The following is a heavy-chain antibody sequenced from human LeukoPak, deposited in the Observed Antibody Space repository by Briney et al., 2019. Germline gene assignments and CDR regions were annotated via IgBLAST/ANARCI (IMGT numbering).Heavy chain of an antibody. V-gene: IGHV3-15*01. CDR3: TSLGY. J-gene: IGHJ4*02. Sequence: PGGSLRLSCAASGFTFSNAYMNWVRQAPGKGPEWVGRIRSKADGGTTEYAAPVKGRFTISRDDSKNTLDLQMNSPKSEDTAVYYCTSLGYWGQGTLVTVSS. CDR1: GFTFSNAY. D-gene: IGHD3-3*01. CDR2: IRSKADGGTT.